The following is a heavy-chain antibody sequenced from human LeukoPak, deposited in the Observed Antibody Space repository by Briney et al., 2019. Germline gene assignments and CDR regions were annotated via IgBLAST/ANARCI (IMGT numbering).Heavy chain of an antibody. V-gene: IGHV3-23*01. J-gene: IGHJ3*02. Sequence: GVSLRLSCAASGFTFSSYAMSWVRQAPGKGLEWVSAISGSGGSTYYADSVKGRFTISRDNSKNTLYLQMNSLRAEDTAVYYCANIVVVPAATRAFAFDIWGQGTMVTVSS. CDR1: GFTFSSYA. D-gene: IGHD2-2*01. CDR3: ANIVVVPAATRAFAFDI. CDR2: ISGSGGST.